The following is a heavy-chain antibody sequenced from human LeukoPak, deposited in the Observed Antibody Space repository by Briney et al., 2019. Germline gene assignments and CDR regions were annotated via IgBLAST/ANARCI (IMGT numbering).Heavy chain of an antibody. Sequence: SETLFLTCTVSGGSISGYYWGWIRQPPGKGLEWIGSIYHSGSTYYNPSLKSRVTISVDTSKNQFSLKLSSVTAADTAVYYCARVDTVVTPGDYWGQGTLVTVSS. D-gene: IGHD4-23*01. CDR3: ARVDTVVTPGDY. CDR2: IYHSGST. J-gene: IGHJ4*02. CDR1: GGSISGYY. V-gene: IGHV4-38-2*02.